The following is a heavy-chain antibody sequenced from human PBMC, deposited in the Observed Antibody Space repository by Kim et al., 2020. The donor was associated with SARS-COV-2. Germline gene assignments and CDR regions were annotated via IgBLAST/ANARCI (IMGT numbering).Heavy chain of an antibody. CDR3: AAEPSYCSSTSCPRGAFDS. CDR2: ISSSSSYI. Sequence: GGSLRLSCAASGFTFSSYSMNWVRQAPGKGLEWVSSISSSSSYIYYADSVKGRFTISRDNAKNSLYLQMNSLRAEDTAVYYCAAEPSYCSSTSCPRGAFDSWGQGTMVTVSS. V-gene: IGHV3-21*01. D-gene: IGHD2-2*01. J-gene: IGHJ3*02. CDR1: GFTFSSYS.